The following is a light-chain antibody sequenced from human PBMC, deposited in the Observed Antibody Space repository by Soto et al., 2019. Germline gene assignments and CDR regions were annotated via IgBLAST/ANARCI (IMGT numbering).Light chain of an antibody. V-gene: IGKV3-20*01. CDR1: QSVSSAY. CDR2: GAS. CDR3: QQSGSSFYS. Sequence: EIVLTQSPGTLSLSPGERATLSCRASQSVSSAYLAWYQQIPGQALRLLIYGASSSATGIPDRFSGSGSGTDFTLTISGLEPEDFAVYYCQQSGSSFYSFGQGTKLEI. J-gene: IGKJ2*01.